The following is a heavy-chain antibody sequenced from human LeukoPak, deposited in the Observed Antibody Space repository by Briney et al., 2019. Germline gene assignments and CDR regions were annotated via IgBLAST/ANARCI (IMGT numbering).Heavy chain of an antibody. Sequence: ASVKVSCKASGYTFTSYDINWVRQATGQGLEWMGWMNPNSGNTGHAQKFQGRVTMTRNTSISTAYMELSSLRSEDTAVYYCARGGDMQLGFDYWGQGTLVTVSS. V-gene: IGHV1-8*01. J-gene: IGHJ4*02. D-gene: IGHD6-6*01. CDR3: ARGGDMQLGFDY. CDR2: MNPNSGNT. CDR1: GYTFTSYD.